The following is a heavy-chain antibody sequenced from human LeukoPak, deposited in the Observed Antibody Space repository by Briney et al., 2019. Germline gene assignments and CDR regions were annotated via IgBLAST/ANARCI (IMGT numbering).Heavy chain of an antibody. CDR3: ARVAQHGTAGVRGVMPYDY. CDR1: VGTFSSYA. CDR2: IIPIFGTA. V-gene: IGHV1-69*06. Sequence: ASVTVSFKASVGTFSSYAISWVRQAPGQGLEWMGRIIPIFGTANYAQKFQGRVTITADKSTSTAYMELSSLRSEDTAVYYCARVAQHGTAGVRGVMPYDYWGQGTLVTVSS. D-gene: IGHD3-10*01. J-gene: IGHJ4*02.